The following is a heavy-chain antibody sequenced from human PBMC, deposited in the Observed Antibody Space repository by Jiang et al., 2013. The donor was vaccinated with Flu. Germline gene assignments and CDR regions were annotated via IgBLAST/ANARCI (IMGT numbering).Heavy chain of an antibody. D-gene: IGHD5/OR15-5a*01. V-gene: IGHV3-11*01. J-gene: IGHJ6*03. CDR2: ISGNDNTI. CDR1: GFTFSDYY. Sequence: GGDLVKPGGSLRLSCAASGFTFSDYYMTWIRQAPGKGLEWVSYISGNDNTIYYADSGEGPIHHLQGQRQEFSVSSKMNSLRVEDSAVYYCARSRSVYGSSGAYYYYYYMD. CDR3: ARSRSVYGSSGAYYYYYYMD.